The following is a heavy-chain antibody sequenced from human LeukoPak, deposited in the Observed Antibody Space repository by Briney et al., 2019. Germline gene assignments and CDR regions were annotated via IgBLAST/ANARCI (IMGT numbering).Heavy chain of an antibody. D-gene: IGHD1-26*01. CDR1: GGSGSSGNYY. Sequence: SETLSLTCTASGGSGSSGNYYWSWIRQPPGKGLEWIGYIYYSGSTNYNPSLESRVTISVDTSKNQFSLKLTSVTAADTAVYYCARESSFDSGSYYWRYWGQGTLVTVSS. CDR2: IYYSGST. J-gene: IGHJ4*02. V-gene: IGHV4-61*01. CDR3: ARESSFDSGSYYWRY.